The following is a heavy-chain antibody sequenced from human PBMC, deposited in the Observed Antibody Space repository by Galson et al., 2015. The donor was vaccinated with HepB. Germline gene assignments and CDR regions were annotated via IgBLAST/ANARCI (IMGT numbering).Heavy chain of an antibody. V-gene: IGHV1-69*13. CDR1: GYTFTSYG. J-gene: IGHJ6*02. CDR2: IIPIFGTA. Sequence: SVKVSCKASGYTFTSYGISWVRQAPGQGLEWMGGIIPIFGTANYAQKFQGRVTITADESTSTAYMELSSLRSEDTAVYYCAREDHYYGSGTSYYYGMDVWGQGTTVTVSS. CDR3: AREDHYYGSGTSYYYGMDV. D-gene: IGHD3-10*01.